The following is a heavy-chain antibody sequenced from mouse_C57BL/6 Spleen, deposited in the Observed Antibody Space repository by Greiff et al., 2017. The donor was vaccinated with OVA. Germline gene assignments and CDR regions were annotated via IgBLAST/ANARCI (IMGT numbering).Heavy chain of an antibody. D-gene: IGHD2-4*01. CDR1: GYSITSGYY. CDR3: ARDYDYDGYYAMDY. J-gene: IGHJ4*01. Sequence: DVQLQESGPGLVKPSQSLSLTCSVTGYSITSGYYWNWIRQFPGNKLEWMGYISYDGSNNYNPSLKNRISITRDTSKNQFFLKLNSVTTEDTATYYCARDYDYDGYYAMDYWGQGTSVTVSS. V-gene: IGHV3-6*01. CDR2: ISYDGSN.